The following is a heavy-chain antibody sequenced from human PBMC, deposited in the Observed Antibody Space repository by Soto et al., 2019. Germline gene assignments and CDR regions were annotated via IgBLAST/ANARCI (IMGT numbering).Heavy chain of an antibody. J-gene: IGHJ4*02. CDR2: ISTSSSYT. D-gene: IGHD3-10*01. CDR1: GFIFSDYY. V-gene: IGHV3-11*05. Sequence: QVQLVESGGGLVKPGGSLRLSCAASGFIFSDYYVSWIRQAPGKGLEWISYISTSSSYTNYADSVKGRFTISRDNTDNSLYLQMDNLRAEDTAVYYCARDSRDFGSGSYTPLFDYWGQGALVTVSS. CDR3: ARDSRDFGSGSYTPLFDY.